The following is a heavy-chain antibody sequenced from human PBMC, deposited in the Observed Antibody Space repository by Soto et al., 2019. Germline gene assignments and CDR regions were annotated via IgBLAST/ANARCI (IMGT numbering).Heavy chain of an antibody. CDR1: GGSISSYY. CDR2: IYYSGST. D-gene: IGHD3-9*01. CDR3: ANFDDAFDI. Sequence: QVQLQESGPGLVKPSETLSLICTVSGGSISSYYWSWIRQPPGKGLEWIGYIYYSGSTNYNPSLKSRVTISVDTSKNQFSLKLSSVTAADTAVYYCANFDDAFDIWGQGTMVTVSS. J-gene: IGHJ3*02. V-gene: IGHV4-59*08.